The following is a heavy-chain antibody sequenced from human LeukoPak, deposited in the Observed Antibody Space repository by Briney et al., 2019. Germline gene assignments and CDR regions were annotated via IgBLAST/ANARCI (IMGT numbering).Heavy chain of an antibody. V-gene: IGHV3-11*01. CDR2: ITSSGTTT. Sequence: PGGSLRLSCSASVFISDSYMSWFRLSPEKGLEWIAYITSSGTTTEYADSVKGRFTISRVNAKNSLYLQMNSLRPEDTAVYYCARDPDYGDPYWGQGTLVTVSS. CDR1: VFISDSY. CDR3: ARDPDYGDPY. J-gene: IGHJ4*02. D-gene: IGHD4/OR15-4a*01.